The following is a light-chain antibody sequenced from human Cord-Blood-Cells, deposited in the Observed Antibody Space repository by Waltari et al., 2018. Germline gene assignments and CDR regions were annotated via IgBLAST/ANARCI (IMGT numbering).Light chain of an antibody. Sequence: QSALTQPPSASGSPGQSVTISCPATSSDVGGYNDVSWYQQHPGKAPKLMIYEVSKRPSGVPDRFSGSKSGNTASLTVSGLQAEDEADYYCSAYAGSNNLVFGGGTKLTVL. J-gene: IGLJ2*01. CDR3: SAYAGSNNLV. V-gene: IGLV2-8*01. CDR1: SSDVGGYND. CDR2: EVS.